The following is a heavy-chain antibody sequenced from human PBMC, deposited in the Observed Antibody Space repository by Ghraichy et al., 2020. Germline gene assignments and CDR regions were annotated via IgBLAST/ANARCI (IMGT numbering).Heavy chain of an antibody. Sequence: GESLNISCRGSGYTFSTHWIGWVRQMPGKGLEWMGIIYPGDSDTRYSPSFQGHITISVDRSVNTAYLQWSSLKVSDTAMYYCARRMTGYTYAARFYYAVDVWGQGTTVTVSS. CDR2: IYPGDSDT. D-gene: IGHD5-18*01. CDR3: ARRMTGYTYAARFYYAVDV. V-gene: IGHV5-51*01. J-gene: IGHJ6*02. CDR1: GYTFSTHW.